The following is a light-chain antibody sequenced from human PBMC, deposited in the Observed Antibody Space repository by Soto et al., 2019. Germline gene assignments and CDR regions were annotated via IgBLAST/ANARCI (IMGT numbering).Light chain of an antibody. CDR1: QSVSSSF. V-gene: IGKV3-20*01. CDR2: GAS. CDR3: QKYDRSPLT. Sequence: EIVLTQSPGTLSLSPGERATLSCRASQSVSSSFLAWYQQKPGQAPRLLIYGASSRATGIPDRFSGSGSGTDFTLTISSLDPADGAVYYCQKYDRSPLTFGGATKLEIK. J-gene: IGKJ4*01.